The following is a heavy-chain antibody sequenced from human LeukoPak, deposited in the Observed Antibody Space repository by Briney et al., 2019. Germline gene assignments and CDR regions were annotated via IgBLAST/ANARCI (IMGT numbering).Heavy chain of an antibody. J-gene: IGHJ4*02. CDR1: GGSMNSYY. CDR2: IFYSGTT. CDR3: ARSPPRDSSGHFDY. Sequence: SETLSLTCTVSGGSMNSYYWSWIRQPPGKGLEWIGYIFYSGTTSYSPSLKSRVTISVDTSKDQFSLKLTSVTAADTAVYYCARSPPRDSSGHFDYWGQGTLVTVSS. D-gene: IGHD3-22*01. V-gene: IGHV4-59*12.